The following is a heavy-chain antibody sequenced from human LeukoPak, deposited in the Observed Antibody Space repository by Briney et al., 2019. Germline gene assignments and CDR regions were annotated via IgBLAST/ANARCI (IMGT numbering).Heavy chain of an antibody. CDR1: GFPFSSYG. D-gene: IGHD3-10*01. CDR3: AREGYYATIDY. V-gene: IGHV3-33*01. J-gene: IGHJ4*02. Sequence: GGSLRLSCAASGFPFSSYGMHWVRQAPGKGLEWVAVISYDGSNKYYADSVKGRFTFSRDISKNTLYLYLQMNSLRAEDTAVYYCAREGYYATIDYWGQGTLVTVSS. CDR2: ISYDGSNK.